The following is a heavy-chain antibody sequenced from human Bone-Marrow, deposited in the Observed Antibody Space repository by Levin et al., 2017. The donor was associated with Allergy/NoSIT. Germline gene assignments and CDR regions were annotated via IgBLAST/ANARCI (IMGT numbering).Heavy chain of an antibody. CDR1: GGSISTISSY. Sequence: SQTLSLSCNVSGGSISTISSYWGWIRQPPGKGLEWIGNIFYSGSGNIYYNPSLKSRVTMSIDSSKSQFSLRLRSVTAADTAIYYCARVHIGLMKAGPFDFWGQGSPVTVSS. D-gene: IGHD2-21*01. J-gene: IGHJ4*01. CDR3: ARVHIGLMKAGPFDF. V-gene: IGHV4-39*07. CDR2: IFYSGSGNI.